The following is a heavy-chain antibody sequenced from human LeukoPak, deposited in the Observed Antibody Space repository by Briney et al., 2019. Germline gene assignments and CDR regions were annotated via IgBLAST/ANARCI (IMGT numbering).Heavy chain of an antibody. V-gene: IGHV1-8*02. CDR1: GYSFTSYW. Sequence: GESLKISCKGSGYSFTSYWIGWVRQATGQGLEWMGWMNPNSGNTGYAQKFQGRVTMTRNTSISTAYMELSSLRSEDMAVYYCARGVPAAWGYYYYGMDVWGQGTTVTVSS. D-gene: IGHD2-2*01. J-gene: IGHJ6*02. CDR2: MNPNSGNT. CDR3: ARGVPAAWGYYYYGMDV.